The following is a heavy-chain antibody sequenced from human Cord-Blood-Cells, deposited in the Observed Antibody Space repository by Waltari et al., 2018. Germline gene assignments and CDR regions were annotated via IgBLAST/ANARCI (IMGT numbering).Heavy chain of an antibody. CDR2: INPNSGGT. J-gene: IGHJ4*02. D-gene: IGHD5-18*01. V-gene: IGHV1-2*02. CDR3: ARAAYVYSYGYYFDY. CDR1: GYTFTGYY. Sequence: QVQLVQSGAEVKKPGASVKVSCEASGYTFTGYYMHWVRPAPGQGLEWMGWINPNSGGTNYAQKFQGRVTMTRDTSISTAYMELSRLRSDDTAVYYCARAAYVYSYGYYFDYWGQGTLVTVSS.